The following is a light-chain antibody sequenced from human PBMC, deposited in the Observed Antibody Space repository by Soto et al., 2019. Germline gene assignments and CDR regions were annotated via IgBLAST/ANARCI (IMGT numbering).Light chain of an antibody. CDR1: QDIRNF. Sequence: DIQMTQSPTSLSASVGDRVTITCRASQDIRNFVAWYQQKPGKAPKLLIYAASTLQSGVPSRFSGSGSGTDFTLTINSLQSEDVATYSGHKYSSVHVFGPGTKVEIK. CDR2: AAS. CDR3: HKYSSVHV. V-gene: IGKV1-27*01. J-gene: IGKJ3*01.